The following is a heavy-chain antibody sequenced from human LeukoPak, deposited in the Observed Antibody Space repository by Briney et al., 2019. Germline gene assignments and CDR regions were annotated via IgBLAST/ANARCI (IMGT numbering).Heavy chain of an antibody. D-gene: IGHD2-15*01. CDR1: GFTFSSYS. V-gene: IGHV3-21*01. CDR2: ISSSSSYI. J-gene: IGHJ4*02. CDR3: AKDYCSGGSCYTYFDY. Sequence: KTGGSLRLSCAASGFTFSSYSMNWVRQAPGKGLEWVSSISSSSSYIYYADSVKGRFTISRDNAKNSLYLQMNSLRAEDTAVYYCAKDYCSGGSCYTYFDYWGQGTLVTVSS.